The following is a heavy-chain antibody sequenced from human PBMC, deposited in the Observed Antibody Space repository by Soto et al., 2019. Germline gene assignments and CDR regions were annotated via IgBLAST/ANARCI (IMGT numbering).Heavy chain of an antibody. J-gene: IGHJ6*03. Sequence: SETLSLTCAVYGGSFGGYYWSWIRQPPGKGLEWIGEINHSGSTNYNPSLKSRVTISVDTSKNQFSLKLSSVTAADTAVYYCARGVGYDILTGYYAPYYYYYMDVWGKGTTVTVSS. D-gene: IGHD3-9*01. V-gene: IGHV4-34*01. CDR3: ARGVGYDILTGYYAPYYYYYMDV. CDR2: INHSGST. CDR1: GGSFGGYY.